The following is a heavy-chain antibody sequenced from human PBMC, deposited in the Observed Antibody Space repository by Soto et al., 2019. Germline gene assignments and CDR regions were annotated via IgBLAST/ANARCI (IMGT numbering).Heavy chain of an antibody. CDR3: ARDRSHYYYGMDV. CDR2: IYYSGST. CDR1: GGSISSYY. Sequence: QVQLQESGPGLVKPSETLSLTCTVSGGSISSYYWSWIRQPPGKGLEWIGNIYYSGSTNYNPSLKSRFSISVNMSKNQFSLKVSSVTAADTAVYFCARDRSHYYYGMDVWGQGTTVTVSS. J-gene: IGHJ6*02. V-gene: IGHV4-59*01.